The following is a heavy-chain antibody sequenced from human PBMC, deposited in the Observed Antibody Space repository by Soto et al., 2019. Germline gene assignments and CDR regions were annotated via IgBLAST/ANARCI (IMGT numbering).Heavy chain of an antibody. Sequence: GGSLRLSCAASGFTFRTYSMNWVRQAPGKGLEWVSSISSDSTYIYYADSVKGRFTISRDNAKNSLYLQMNSLRAEDTAVYYWASPPGAWFDPWGQGTLVTVSS. CDR1: GFTFRTYS. D-gene: IGHD3-10*01. CDR3: ASPPGAWFDP. V-gene: IGHV3-21*04. CDR2: ISSDSTYI. J-gene: IGHJ5*02.